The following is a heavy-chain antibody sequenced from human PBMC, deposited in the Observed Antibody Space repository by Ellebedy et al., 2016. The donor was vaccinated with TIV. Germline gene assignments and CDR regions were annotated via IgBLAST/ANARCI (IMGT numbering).Heavy chain of an antibody. CDR1: GFTFGAYS. D-gene: IGHD6-19*01. CDR3: SRDSSGWSRDY. CDR2: IRNEVDGGTT. Sequence: GESLKITCTTSGFTFGAYSMSWFRQAPGKGLEWVGLIRNEVDGGTTEYAASMKGRFTISRDDSKSIAYLHMNILKTEDTAVYYCSRDSSGWSRDYWGQGTLVTVSS. V-gene: IGHV3-49*03. J-gene: IGHJ4*02.